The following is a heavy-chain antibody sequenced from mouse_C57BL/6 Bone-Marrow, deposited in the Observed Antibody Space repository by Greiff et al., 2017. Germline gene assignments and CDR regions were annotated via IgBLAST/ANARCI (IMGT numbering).Heavy chain of an antibody. J-gene: IGHJ2*01. V-gene: IGHV5-6*01. CDR2: ISSGGSYT. D-gene: IGHD4-1*02. CDR1: GFTFSSYG. Sequence: EVKLVESGGDLVKPGGSLKLSCAASGFTFSSYGMSWVRQTPDKRLEWVATISSGGSYTYYPDSVKGRFTISRDNAKNTLYLQMSSLKSEDTAMYYFASTGTGVYFDYWGQGTTLTVSS. CDR3: ASTGTGVYFDY.